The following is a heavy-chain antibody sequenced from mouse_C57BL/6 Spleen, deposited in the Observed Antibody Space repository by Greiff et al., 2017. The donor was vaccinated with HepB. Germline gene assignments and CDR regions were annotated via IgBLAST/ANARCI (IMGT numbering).Heavy chain of an antibody. Sequence: QVQLKESGAELVRPGASVKLSCKASGYTFTDYYINWVKQRPGQGLEWIARIYPGSGNTYYNEKFKGKATLTAEQSSSTAYMQLSRLTSEDSAVYFCARDGNYASWFAYWGQGTLVTVSA. D-gene: IGHD2-1*01. CDR3: ARDGNYASWFAY. CDR1: GYTFTDYY. V-gene: IGHV1-76*01. CDR2: IYPGSGNT. J-gene: IGHJ3*01.